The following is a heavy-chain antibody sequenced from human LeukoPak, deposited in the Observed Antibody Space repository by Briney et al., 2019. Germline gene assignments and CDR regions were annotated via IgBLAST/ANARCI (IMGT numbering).Heavy chain of an antibody. Sequence: GGSLRLSCAASGFTFNSFGMHWVRQAPGKGLEWVAVISYDGSNKYFADSVKGRFTISRDNSKNTLYLQMNGLRAEDTAVYYCARIGYCSSTSCFSPWGYGMDVWGQGTTVTVSS. V-gene: IGHV3-30*03. J-gene: IGHJ6*02. CDR2: ISYDGSNK. CDR1: GFTFNSFG. CDR3: ARIGYCSSTSCFSPWGYGMDV. D-gene: IGHD2-2*01.